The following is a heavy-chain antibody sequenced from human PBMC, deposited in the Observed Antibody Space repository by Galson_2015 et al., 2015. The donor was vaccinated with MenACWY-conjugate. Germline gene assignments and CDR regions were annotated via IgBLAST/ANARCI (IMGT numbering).Heavy chain of an antibody. D-gene: IGHD3-22*01. CDR1: GDSVSSNSAA. CDR3: AREGSSRYHSDYFCCAS. J-gene: IGHJ5*02. CDR2: TYYRSQWHY. Sequence: CAISGDSVSSNSAAWNWIRQSPSRGFEWLGRTYYRSQWHYDYAVSVKGRMTISPDTSKNEISLQLHSVTPEDTAVYYCAREGSSRYHSDYFCCASSGQGTLVTVSS. V-gene: IGHV6-1*01.